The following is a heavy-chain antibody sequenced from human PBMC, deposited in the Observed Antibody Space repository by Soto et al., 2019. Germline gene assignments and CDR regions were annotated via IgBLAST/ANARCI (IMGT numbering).Heavy chain of an antibody. CDR3: ASYQDSSGWYDPFDI. D-gene: IGHD6-19*01. J-gene: IGHJ3*02. Sequence: ASVKVSCKASGYTFTGYYMHSVRQAPGQGLEWMGWINPNSGGTNYAQKFQGRVTMTRDTSISTAYMELSRLRSDDTAVYYCASYQDSSGWYDPFDIWGQGTMVTVSS. CDR2: INPNSGGT. V-gene: IGHV1-2*02. CDR1: GYTFTGYY.